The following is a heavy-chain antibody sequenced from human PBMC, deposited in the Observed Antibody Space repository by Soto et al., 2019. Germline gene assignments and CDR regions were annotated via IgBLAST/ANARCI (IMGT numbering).Heavy chain of an antibody. CDR3: ARNEQLVPDAFDI. V-gene: IGHV1-69*13. Sequence: GASVKVSCKASGGTFSSYAISWVRQVPGQGLEWMGGIIPIFGTANYAQKFQGRVTITADESTSTAYMELSSLRSEDTAVYYCARNEQLVPDAFDIWGQGTMVTDSS. D-gene: IGHD6-6*01. J-gene: IGHJ3*02. CDR2: IIPIFGTA. CDR1: GGTFSSYA.